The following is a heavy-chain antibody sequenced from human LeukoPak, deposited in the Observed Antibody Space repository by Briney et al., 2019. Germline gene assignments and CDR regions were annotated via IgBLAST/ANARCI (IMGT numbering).Heavy chain of an antibody. CDR2: IYYRGTT. V-gene: IGHV4-59*01. J-gene: IGHJ4*02. Sequence: KPSETLSLTCTVSGGSINRYYWSWIRQPPGKGLEWIAYIYYRGTTSYNPSLKSRATISVDTSKNQFSLKLSSVIAADTAVYYCARAIYGGSCFDCWGQGTLVTVSS. CDR1: GGSINRYY. D-gene: IGHD4-23*01. CDR3: ARAIYGGSCFDC.